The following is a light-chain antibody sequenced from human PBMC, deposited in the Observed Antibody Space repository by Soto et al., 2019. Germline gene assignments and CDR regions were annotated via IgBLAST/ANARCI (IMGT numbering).Light chain of an antibody. V-gene: IGKV3-11*01. CDR3: QQRRSWPVT. J-gene: IGKJ4*01. CDR1: QSVSNY. Sequence: EIVLTQSPATLSLSPGERATLSCRASQSVSNYLAWYQQKPGQAPRLLIYDASNRASDIPARFSGSGSGTDFSLTISSLESEDFAVYYCQQRRSWPVTFGGGTKVEIK. CDR2: DAS.